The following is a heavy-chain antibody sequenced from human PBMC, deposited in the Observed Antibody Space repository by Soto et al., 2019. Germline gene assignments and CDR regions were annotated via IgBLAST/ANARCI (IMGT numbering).Heavy chain of an antibody. Sequence: QVQLVESGGGVVQPGRSLRLSCAASGFTFSSYAMHWVRQAPGKGLERVAVISYDGSNKYYADSVKGRFTISRDNSKNTLYLQMNSLRAEDTAVYYCAREAAIAAAGEVYFQHWGQGTLVTVSS. CDR1: GFTFSSYA. V-gene: IGHV3-30-3*01. CDR3: AREAAIAAAGEVYFQH. CDR2: ISYDGSNK. D-gene: IGHD6-13*01. J-gene: IGHJ1*01.